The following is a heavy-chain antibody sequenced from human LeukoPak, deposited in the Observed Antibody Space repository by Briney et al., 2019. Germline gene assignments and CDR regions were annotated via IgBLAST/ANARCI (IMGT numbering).Heavy chain of an antibody. CDR1: GFTFSNYA. CDR2: LSGSGGST. V-gene: IGHV3-23*01. CDR3: ATELPRYCSATSCYLDY. Sequence: GGSLRLSCAASGFTFSNYAMSWVRQAPGKGLEWVSVLSGSGGSTYHADSVKGRFTISRDNSKNTLFLQMNSLRVEDTAVYYCATELPRYCSATSCYLDYWGQGTLVTVSS. D-gene: IGHD2-2*01. J-gene: IGHJ4*02.